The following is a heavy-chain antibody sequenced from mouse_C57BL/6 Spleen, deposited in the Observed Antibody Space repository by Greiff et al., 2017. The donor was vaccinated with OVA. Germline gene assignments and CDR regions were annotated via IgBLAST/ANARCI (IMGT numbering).Heavy chain of an antibody. J-gene: IGHJ3*01. D-gene: IGHD1-1*02. CDR3: GSFRGGLYALAY. Sequence: VKVVESGAELVKPGASVKFSCKASGYAFRSYYMNWVKQRPGQGLEWIGQIYPGDGDTNYNRKFKGKATMTADTSSSTAYMQLSSLTSEDAAVYFCGSFRGGLYALAYWGQGTPVTVSA. CDR1: GYAFRSYY. CDR2: IYPGDGDT. V-gene: IGHV1-80*01.